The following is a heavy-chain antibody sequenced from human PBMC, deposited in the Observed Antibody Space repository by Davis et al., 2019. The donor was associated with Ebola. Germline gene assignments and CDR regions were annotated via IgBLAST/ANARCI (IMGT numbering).Heavy chain of an antibody. V-gene: IGHV3-33*01. Sequence: LSLTCAASGFTFSSYGMHWVRQAPGKGLEWVAVIWYDGSNKYYADSVKGRFTISRDNSKNTLYLQMNSLRAEDTAVYYCASPRYGSGSYYGRGGFYYGMDVWGQGTTVTVSS. CDR3: ASPRYGSGSYYGRGGFYYGMDV. J-gene: IGHJ6*02. CDR2: IWYDGSNK. D-gene: IGHD3-10*01. CDR1: GFTFSSYG.